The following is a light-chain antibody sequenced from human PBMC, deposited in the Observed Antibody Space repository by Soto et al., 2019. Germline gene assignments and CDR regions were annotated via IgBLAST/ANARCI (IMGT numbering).Light chain of an antibody. Sequence: EIVLTQSPGTLSLSPGEGASLSCRASQSLSSSYLARYQHKPGQAPRLLIYGTSSRATGIPDRFSGSGSGTDFTLTISRLEPEDFAVFYCQQYGSSPYTFGQGTKLEIK. CDR1: QSLSSSY. V-gene: IGKV3-20*01. CDR3: QQYGSSPYT. J-gene: IGKJ2*01. CDR2: GTS.